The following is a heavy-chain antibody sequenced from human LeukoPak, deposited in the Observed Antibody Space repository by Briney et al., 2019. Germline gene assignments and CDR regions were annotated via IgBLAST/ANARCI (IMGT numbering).Heavy chain of an antibody. CDR2: INHSGST. CDR3: ARDNYSSSWYYFDY. J-gene: IGHJ4*02. CDR1: GASIRSYY. Sequence: SETLSLTCTVSGASIRSYYWSWIRQPPGKGLEWIGEINHSGSTNYNPSLKSRVTISVDTSKNQFSLKLSSVTAADTAVYYCARDNYSSSWYYFDYWGQGTLVTVSS. V-gene: IGHV4-34*01. D-gene: IGHD6-13*01.